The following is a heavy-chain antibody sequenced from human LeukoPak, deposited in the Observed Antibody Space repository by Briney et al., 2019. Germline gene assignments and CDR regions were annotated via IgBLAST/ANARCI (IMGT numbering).Heavy chain of an antibody. D-gene: IGHD6-6*01. CDR1: GGSINGYY. CDR2: INQSGNT. V-gene: IGHV4-34*01. CDR3: AKIAARHYFYYMDV. Sequence: SETLSLTCAVYGGSINGYYWSWIRQSPEKGLEWIGDINQSGNTNYNPSLKSRVTISADTSKNQFFLNLDSVTAADSAVYYCAKIAARHYFYYMDVWGEGTTVTVSS. J-gene: IGHJ6*03.